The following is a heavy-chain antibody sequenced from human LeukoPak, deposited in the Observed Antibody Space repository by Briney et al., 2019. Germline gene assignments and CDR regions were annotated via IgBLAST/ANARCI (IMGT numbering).Heavy chain of an antibody. CDR1: GFTLSSYA. CDR3: ARKDTIMDFYWSLDR. D-gene: IGHD5-12*01. J-gene: IGHJ2*01. CDR2: ISTSSGYK. V-gene: IGHV3-21*01. Sequence: GGSLRLSCAASGFTLSSYAMGWVRQAPGEGLGWVSAISTSSGYKYYADSVKGRFTISRDNAKNSLFLQMNSLRAEDTAVYDCARKDTIMDFYWSLDRWGRG.